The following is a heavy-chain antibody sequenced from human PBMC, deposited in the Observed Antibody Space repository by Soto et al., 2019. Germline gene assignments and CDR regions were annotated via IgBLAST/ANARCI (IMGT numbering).Heavy chain of an antibody. V-gene: IGHV1-2*02. CDR1: GYTFTGYY. D-gene: IGHD3-10*01. Sequence: QVQLVQSGAEVKKPGASVKVSCKASGYTFTGYYMHWVRQAPGQGLEWMGWINPNSGGTNYAQKLQGGATMTGDTAISTAYRGLRRLRADATAVYYWAGGGVTMVRGVIQYGMDVWGQGTTVTVSS. CDR3: AGGGVTMVRGVIQYGMDV. CDR2: INPNSGGT. J-gene: IGHJ6*02.